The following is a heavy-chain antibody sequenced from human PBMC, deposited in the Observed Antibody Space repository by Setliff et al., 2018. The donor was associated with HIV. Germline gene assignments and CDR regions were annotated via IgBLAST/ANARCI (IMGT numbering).Heavy chain of an antibody. CDR3: AGVGGIELWNQAYFDY. CDR2: IIPISGTA. CDR1: GGTFKNFA. Sequence: SVKVSCKASGGTFKNFAIIWVRQAPGQGLEWMGGIIPISGTAVYAQNFRGRVTVATDDSTNTAYMEISSLKSDDTAVYFCAGVGGIELWNQAYFDYWGQGTLVTVSS. D-gene: IGHD1-1*01. V-gene: IGHV1-69*05. J-gene: IGHJ4*02.